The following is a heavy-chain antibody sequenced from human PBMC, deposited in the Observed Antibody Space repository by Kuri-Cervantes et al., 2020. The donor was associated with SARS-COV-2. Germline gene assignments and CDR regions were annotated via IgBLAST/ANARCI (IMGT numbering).Heavy chain of an antibody. CDR3: ARLPPYYYDSSGYFLS. J-gene: IGHJ4*02. CDR2: IYHSGST. D-gene: IGHD3-22*01. V-gene: IGHV4-34*01. Sequence: ESLKISCAASGFTFSSYAMSWVRQPLGKGLEWVGEIYHSGSTNYNPSLKNRVTISVDKSKNQFSLKLSSVTAADTAVYYCARLPPYYYDSSGYFLSWGQGTLVTVSS. CDR1: GFTFSSYA.